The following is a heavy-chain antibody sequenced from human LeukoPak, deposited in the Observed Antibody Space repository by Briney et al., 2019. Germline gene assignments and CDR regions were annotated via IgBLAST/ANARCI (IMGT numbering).Heavy chain of an antibody. Sequence: SETLSLTCTVSGGSISSYYWSWIRQPPGKGLEWIGYVYYSGSTNYNPSLKSRVTISVDTSENQFSLKLSSVTAADTAVYYCARLGLGVTNYFDYWGQGTLVTVSS. J-gene: IGHJ4*02. CDR1: GGSISSYY. V-gene: IGHV4-59*12. D-gene: IGHD2-21*02. CDR3: ARLGLGVTNYFDY. CDR2: VYYSGST.